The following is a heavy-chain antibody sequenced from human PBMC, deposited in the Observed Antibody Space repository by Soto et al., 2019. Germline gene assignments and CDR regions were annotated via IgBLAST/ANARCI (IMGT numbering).Heavy chain of an antibody. CDR3: ARGPSSLTRFDY. CDR2: ISFDGSNK. Sequence: GGSLRLSCAASGFTFSSYAMKWVRQAPRKGLEWVAVISFDGSNKYYADSVRGRFTISRDNSKNTLYLQMNSLRAEDTAVYFCARGPSSLTRFDYWGQGTLVTVSS. J-gene: IGHJ4*02. CDR1: GFTFSSYA. D-gene: IGHD2-2*01. V-gene: IGHV3-30-3*01.